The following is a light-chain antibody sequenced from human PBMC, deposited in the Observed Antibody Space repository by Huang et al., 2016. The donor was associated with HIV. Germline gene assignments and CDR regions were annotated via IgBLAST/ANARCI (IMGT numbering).Light chain of an antibody. Sequence: EIVLTQSPGTLSLSPGERATLSCRASQSVSSTYLAGYQQKPGQAPRLRISGASSRATGIPDRFSGSGSGTDFTLTISRLEPEDFAVYYCQQYGSSPTAFGQGTKVEIK. CDR3: QQYGSSPTA. V-gene: IGKV3-20*01. CDR2: GAS. J-gene: IGKJ1*01. CDR1: QSVSSTY.